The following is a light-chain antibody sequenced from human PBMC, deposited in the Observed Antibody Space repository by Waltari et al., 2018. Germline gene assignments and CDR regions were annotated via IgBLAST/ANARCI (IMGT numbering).Light chain of an antibody. V-gene: IGLV2-23*02. CDR1: SSDVGSYNL. J-gene: IGLJ3*02. CDR3: CSYAGSSTWGV. Sequence: QSALTQPASVSGSPGQSITISCTGTSSDVGSYNLVSWYQQHPGKAPTLMIYDVSKRPSGGSNRFSGSKCGHTASLTISGLQAEDEADYYCCSYAGSSTWGVFGGGTKLTVL. CDR2: DVS.